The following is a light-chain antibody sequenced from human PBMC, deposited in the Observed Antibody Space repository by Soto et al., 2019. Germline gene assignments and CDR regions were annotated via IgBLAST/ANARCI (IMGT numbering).Light chain of an antibody. J-gene: IGLJ2*01. CDR2: GNS. CDR3: QSYDSSLSGGV. Sequence: QSLLTQPPSESGAPGQRVTISCTGSSSNIGAGYDVHWYQQLPGTAPKLLIYGNSNRPSGVPDRFSGSKSGTSASLAITGLQAEDEADYYCQSYDSSLSGGVFGGGTKLTVL. V-gene: IGLV1-40*01. CDR1: SSNIGAGYD.